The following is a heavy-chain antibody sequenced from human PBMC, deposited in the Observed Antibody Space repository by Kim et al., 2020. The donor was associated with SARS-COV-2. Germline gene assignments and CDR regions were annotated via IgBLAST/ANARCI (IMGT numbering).Heavy chain of an antibody. CDR1: GYTFTSYA. D-gene: IGHD3-10*01. CDR2: INAGNGNT. V-gene: IGHV1-3*01. Sequence: ASVKVSCKASGYTFTSYAMHWVRQAPGQRLEWMGWINAGNGNTKYSQKFQGRVTITRDTSASTAYMELSSLRSEDTAVYYCASSTTMVRGVTGYYYYYYGMDFWGQGTTVTVSS. J-gene: IGHJ6*02. CDR3: ASSTTMVRGVTGYYYYYYGMDF.